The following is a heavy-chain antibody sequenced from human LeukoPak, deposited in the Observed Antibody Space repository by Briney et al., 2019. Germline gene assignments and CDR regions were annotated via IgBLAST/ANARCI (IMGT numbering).Heavy chain of an antibody. V-gene: IGHV4-59*01. CDR2: IDFTGST. J-gene: IGHJ6*02. CDR1: CGSLSSYY. CDR3: ARADCRTTSCPMDV. D-gene: IGHD2-2*01. Sequence: SETLSLTCTVSCGSLSSYYWSLLRQPPGKGLSWMGYIDFTGSTNYNPSLKGRVTMSVDTSNNQFSLSLTSVTAADTAVYYCARADCRTTSCPMDVWGQGATVTVSS.